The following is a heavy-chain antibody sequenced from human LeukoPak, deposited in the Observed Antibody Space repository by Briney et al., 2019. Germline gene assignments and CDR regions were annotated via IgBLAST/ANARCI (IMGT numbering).Heavy chain of an antibody. J-gene: IGHJ3*02. V-gene: IGHV4-59*01. CDR3: ASSTYYYDSSGYIQI. CDR1: GGSNSSYY. D-gene: IGHD3-22*01. Sequence: SETLSLTCTVSGGSNSSYYWSWIRQPPGKGLEWIGYIYYSGSTNYNPSLKSRVTISVDTSKNQFSLKLSSVTAADTAVYYCASSTYYYDSSGYIQIWGQGTMVTVSS. CDR2: IYYSGST.